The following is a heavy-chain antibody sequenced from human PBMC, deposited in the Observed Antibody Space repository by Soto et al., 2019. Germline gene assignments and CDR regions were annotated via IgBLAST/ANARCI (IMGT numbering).Heavy chain of an antibody. CDR2: IYYSGNI. V-gene: IGHV4-61*05. Sequence: SETLSLTCSVSGGSITSTSYYWGWIRQPPGKGLEWIAAIYYSGNINHNPSLKSRVTISVDTSKNQFSLKLTSVTAADTAVYYCATYDSGGKFDFWGLGTLVTVSS. CDR3: ATYDSGGKFDF. CDR1: GGSITSTSYY. D-gene: IGHD3-22*01. J-gene: IGHJ4*02.